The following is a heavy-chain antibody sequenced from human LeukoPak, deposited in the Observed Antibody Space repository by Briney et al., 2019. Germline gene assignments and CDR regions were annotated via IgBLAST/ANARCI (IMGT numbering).Heavy chain of an antibody. CDR1: GFTFSNHW. V-gene: IGHV3-15*07. Sequence: GESLRLSCAASGFTFSNHWMNWVRQAPGKGLEWVGRIKSKTDGGTTDYAAPVKGRFTISRDDSKNTLYLQMNSLKTEDTAVYYCSTTYYYDSSEGYWGQGTLVTVSS. D-gene: IGHD3-22*01. CDR2: IKSKTDGGTT. J-gene: IGHJ4*02. CDR3: STTYYYDSSEGY.